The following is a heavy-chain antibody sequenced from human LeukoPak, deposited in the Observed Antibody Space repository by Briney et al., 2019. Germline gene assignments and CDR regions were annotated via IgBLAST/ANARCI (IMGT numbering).Heavy chain of an antibody. CDR2: ISYDGSNK. CDR3: ATAACSGGSCYFDY. V-gene: IGHV3-30-3*01. D-gene: IGHD2-15*01. Sequence: GGSLRLSCAASGFTFSSYAMHWVRQAPGKGLEWVAVISYDGSNKYYADSVKGRFTFSRDNSKNTLYLQMNSLRAEDTAVYYCATAACSGGSCYFDYWGQGTLVTVSS. J-gene: IGHJ4*02. CDR1: GFTFSSYA.